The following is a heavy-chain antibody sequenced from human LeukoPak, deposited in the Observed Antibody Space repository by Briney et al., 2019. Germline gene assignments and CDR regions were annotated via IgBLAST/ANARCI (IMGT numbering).Heavy chain of an antibody. J-gene: IGHJ4*02. CDR1: GFTFSSYA. D-gene: IGHD1-26*01. CDR2: IRSKAYGGTT. V-gene: IGHV3-49*04. Sequence: GGSLRLSCAASGFTFSSYAMSWVRQAPGKGLEWVGFIRSKAYGGTTEYAASVKGRFTISRDDSKSIAYLQMNSLKTEDTAVYYCTRTGGGSYFSAIFDYWGQGTLVTVSS. CDR3: TRTGGGSYFSAIFDY.